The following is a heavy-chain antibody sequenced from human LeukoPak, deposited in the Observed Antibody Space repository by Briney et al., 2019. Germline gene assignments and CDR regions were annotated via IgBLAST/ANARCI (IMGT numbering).Heavy chain of an antibody. CDR2: INPSGGST. CDR1: GYTFTSYY. V-gene: IGHV1-46*01. J-gene: IGHJ4*02. CDR3: ARDSPRVYYDSGSYYNALGY. D-gene: IGHD3-10*01. Sequence: GASVKVSCKASGYTFTSYYMHWVRQAPGQGLEWMGIINPSGGSTSYAQKFQGRVTMTRDTSTSTVYMELSSLRSEDTTVYYCARDSPRVYYDSGSYYNALGYWGQGTLVTVSS.